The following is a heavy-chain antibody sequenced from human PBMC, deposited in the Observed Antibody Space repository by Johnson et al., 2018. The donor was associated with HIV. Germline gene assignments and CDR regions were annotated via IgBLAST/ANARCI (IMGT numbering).Heavy chain of an antibody. CDR1: GFTFSSYA. Sequence: MQLVESGGGLVQPGGSLRLSCAASGFTFSSYAMHWVRQAPGKGLEYVSAISSNGGSTYYANSVKGRFTISRDNAKNSLYLQMNSLRAEDTAVYYCARDCRYGSNDAFDIWGQGTMVTVSS. CDR3: ARDCRYGSNDAFDI. V-gene: IGHV3-64*01. J-gene: IGHJ3*02. D-gene: IGHD5-18*01. CDR2: ISSNGGST.